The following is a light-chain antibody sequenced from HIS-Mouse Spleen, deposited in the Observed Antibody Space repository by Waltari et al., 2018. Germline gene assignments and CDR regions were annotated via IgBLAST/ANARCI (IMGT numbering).Light chain of an antibody. CDR3: YSTDSSGNHRV. CDR2: EDS. Sequence: SYELTQPPSVSVSRGETARITCSGDALPNKYAYWYQLRSGQAPVLVISEDSKRPSGIPERFSGSSSGTMATLTISGAQVDDEADYYCYSTDSSGNHRVFGGGTKLTVL. J-gene: IGLJ2*01. CDR1: ALPNKY. V-gene: IGLV3-10*01.